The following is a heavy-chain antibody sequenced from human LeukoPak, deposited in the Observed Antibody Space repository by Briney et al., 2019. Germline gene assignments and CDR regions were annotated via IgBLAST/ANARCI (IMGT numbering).Heavy chain of an antibody. Sequence: PGGSLRLSCAASGFSIGPYWTTWARQVPGKGLEWVANINQDGSGKSYVDSVKGRFTISRDNSKNTLYLQMNSLRAEDTAVYYCARNWQFLEWLPDFDYWGQGTLVTVSS. D-gene: IGHD3-3*01. CDR3: ARNWQFLEWLPDFDY. V-gene: IGHV3-7*01. CDR2: INQDGSGK. CDR1: GFSIGPYW. J-gene: IGHJ4*02.